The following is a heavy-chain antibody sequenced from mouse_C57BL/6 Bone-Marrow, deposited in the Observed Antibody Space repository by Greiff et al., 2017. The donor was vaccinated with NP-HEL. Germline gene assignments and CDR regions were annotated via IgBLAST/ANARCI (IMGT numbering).Heavy chain of an antibody. CDR2: IHPNSGST. Sequence: QVQLQQPGAELVKPGASVKLSCKASGYTFTSYWMHWVKQRPGQGLEWIGMIHPNSGSTNYNEKFKSKATLTVDKSSSTAYMQLSSLTSEDSAVYYWARSGDGYSAWFAYWGQGTLVTVSA. CDR1: GYTFTSYW. CDR3: ARSGDGYSAWFAY. D-gene: IGHD2-3*01. J-gene: IGHJ3*01. V-gene: IGHV1-64*01.